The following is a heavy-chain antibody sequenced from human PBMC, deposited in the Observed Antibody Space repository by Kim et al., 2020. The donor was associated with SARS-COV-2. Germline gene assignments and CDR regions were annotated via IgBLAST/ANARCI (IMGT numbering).Heavy chain of an antibody. CDR2: K. CDR3: ARLAIAAEFDY. Sequence: KYYADYVKGRFTISRDNSKDTLYGQLNSLRPEDTAVYYCARLAIAAEFDYWGQGTLVTVSS. J-gene: IGHJ4*02. D-gene: IGHD2-15*01. V-gene: IGHV3-30*01.